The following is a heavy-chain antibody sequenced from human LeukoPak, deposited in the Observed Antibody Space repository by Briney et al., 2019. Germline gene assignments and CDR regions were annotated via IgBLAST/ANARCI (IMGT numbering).Heavy chain of an antibody. Sequence: GASVKVSCKASGGTFSSYAINWVRQAPGQGLEWMGGIIPIFGTANYAQKFQGRVTITADESTSTAYMELSSLRSEDTAVYYCARGHDLYYFDYWGQGTLVTVSS. J-gene: IGHJ4*02. CDR2: IIPIFGTA. V-gene: IGHV1-69*01. CDR1: GGTFSSYA. D-gene: IGHD3-3*01. CDR3: ARGHDLYYFDY.